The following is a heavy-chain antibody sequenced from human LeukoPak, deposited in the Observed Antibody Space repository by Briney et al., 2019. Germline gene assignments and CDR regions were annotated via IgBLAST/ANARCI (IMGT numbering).Heavy chain of an antibody. V-gene: IGHV4-39*02. CDR1: GGSISSSNYY. D-gene: IGHD1-26*01. J-gene: IGHJ4*02. Sequence: SETLSLTCTVSGGSISSSNYYWGWIRQSPGKGLERIGSISYSGRTHYNPSLKSRVSISVDTSNNHFSLKLASVTAADTSVFYCSRLVGVTDYCDYWGQGTLVTVSS. CDR2: ISYSGRT. CDR3: SRLVGVTDYCDY.